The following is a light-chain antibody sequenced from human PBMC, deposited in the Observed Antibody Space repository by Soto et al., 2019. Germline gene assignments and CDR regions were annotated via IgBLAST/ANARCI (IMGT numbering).Light chain of an antibody. Sequence: QSVLTQPASVSGSPGQSITIFCTGTSSDVGNYNYVSWYQQHPGKVPKLMIYDVTNRPSGVSNRFSGSKSGNTASLTISGLQAEDEADYYCSSYTTNITPVVFGGGTKLTVL. CDR2: DVT. CDR3: SSYTTNITPVV. V-gene: IGLV2-14*03. J-gene: IGLJ2*01. CDR1: SSDVGNYNY.